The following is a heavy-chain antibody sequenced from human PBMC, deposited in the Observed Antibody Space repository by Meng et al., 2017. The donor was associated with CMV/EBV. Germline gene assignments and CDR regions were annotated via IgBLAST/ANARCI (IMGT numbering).Heavy chain of an antibody. CDR2: INSDGSST. CDR1: GFTFSSYW. V-gene: IGHV3-74*01. CDR3: AKRASSGYYSLAFDI. J-gene: IGHJ3*02. D-gene: IGHD3-22*01. Sequence: GESLKISCAASGFTFSSYWMHWVRQAPGKGLVWVSRINSDGSSTSYADSVKGRFTISRDNAKNTLYLQMNSLRAEDTALYYCAKRASSGYYSLAFDIWGQGTMVTVSS.